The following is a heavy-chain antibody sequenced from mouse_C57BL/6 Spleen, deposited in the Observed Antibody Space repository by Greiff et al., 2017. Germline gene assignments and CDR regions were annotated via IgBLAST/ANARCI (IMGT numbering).Heavy chain of an antibody. CDR2: ISDGGSYT. Sequence: EVQGVESGGGLVKPGGSLKLSCAASGFTFSSYAMSWVRQTPEKRLEWVATISDGGSYTYYPDNVKGRFTISRDNAKNNLYLQMSHLKSEDTAMYYCARDEHYDYDPAGYFDVWGTGTTVTVSS. CDR3: ARDEHYDYDPAGYFDV. D-gene: IGHD2-4*01. CDR1: GFTFSSYA. V-gene: IGHV5-4*01. J-gene: IGHJ1*03.